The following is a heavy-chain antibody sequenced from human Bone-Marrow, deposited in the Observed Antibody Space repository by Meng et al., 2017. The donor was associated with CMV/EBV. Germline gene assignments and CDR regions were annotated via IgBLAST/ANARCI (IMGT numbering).Heavy chain of an antibody. CDR1: GYTFTGYY. CDR2: INPNSGGT. V-gene: IGHV1-2*02. J-gene: IGHJ6*02. Sequence: ASVKVSCKASGYTFTGYYMHWVRQAPGQGLEWMGWINPNSGGTNYAQKFQGRVTMTRDTSISTAYMELSRLRSDDTAVYYCARQGMRAFVYYYGMDVWGQGTTVTVSS. CDR3: ARQGMRAFVYYYGMDV.